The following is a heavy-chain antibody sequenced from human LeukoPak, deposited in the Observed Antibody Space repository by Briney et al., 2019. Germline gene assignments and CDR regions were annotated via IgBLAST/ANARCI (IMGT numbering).Heavy chain of an antibody. D-gene: IGHD3-22*01. Sequence: TGGSLRLSCAASGFTFSSYAMHWVRQAPGKGLEWVARVWYDGTNKNYADSVKGRFTISRDNSKNTLFLEMNCLRAEDTAVYYCARSYDRSGYYFRTVEYWGQGTLVTVSS. J-gene: IGHJ4*02. CDR2: VWYDGTNK. CDR3: ARSYDRSGYYFRTVEY. CDR1: GFTFSSYA. V-gene: IGHV3-33*08.